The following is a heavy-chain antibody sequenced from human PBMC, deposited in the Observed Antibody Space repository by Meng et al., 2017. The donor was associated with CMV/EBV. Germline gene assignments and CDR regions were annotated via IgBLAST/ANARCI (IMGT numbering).Heavy chain of an antibody. V-gene: IGHV4-39*07. D-gene: IGHD3-22*01. J-gene: IGHJ2*01. CDR3: ARDRLYDSSGYYPLRYFDL. CDR2: IYYSGST. CDR1: GGSIIRSSYY. Sequence: LSLSAPSCVKPLRTLSPACPVSGGSIIRSSYYWGWIRHPPGKGLEWIGSIYYSGSTYYNPSLKSRVTISVDTSKNQFSLKLSSVTAADTAVYYCARDRLYDSSGYYPLRYFDLWGRGTLVTVSS.